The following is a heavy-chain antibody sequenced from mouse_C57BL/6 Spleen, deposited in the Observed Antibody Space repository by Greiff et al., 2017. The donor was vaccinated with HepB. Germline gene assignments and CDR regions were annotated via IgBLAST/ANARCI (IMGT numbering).Heavy chain of an antibody. CDR1: GYTFTDYY. Sequence: VQLQQSGPELVKPGASVKISCKASGYTFTDYYMNWVKQSHGKSLEWIGDINPNNGGTSYSQKFKGKATLTVDKSSSTAYMELRSLTSEDSAVYYCARSGSSYGYAMDYWGQGTSVTVPS. V-gene: IGHV1-26*01. J-gene: IGHJ4*01. D-gene: IGHD1-1*01. CDR3: ARSGSSYGYAMDY. CDR2: INPNNGGT.